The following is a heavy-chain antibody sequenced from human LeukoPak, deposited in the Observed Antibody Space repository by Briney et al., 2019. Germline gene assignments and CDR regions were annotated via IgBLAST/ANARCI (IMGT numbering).Heavy chain of an antibody. Sequence: GGSLRLSCAASGFTFSRYWMSWVRQAPGKGLEWVANIKQEGSEKYYVDSVKGRFTISRDNAKNSLYLQMNSLRAEDTAVYYCARVAGHGSRITMIVVVANTDYWGQGTLVTVSS. V-gene: IGHV3-7*01. CDR1: GFTFSRYW. J-gene: IGHJ4*02. D-gene: IGHD3-22*01. CDR3: ARVAGHGSRITMIVVVANTDY. CDR2: IKQEGSEK.